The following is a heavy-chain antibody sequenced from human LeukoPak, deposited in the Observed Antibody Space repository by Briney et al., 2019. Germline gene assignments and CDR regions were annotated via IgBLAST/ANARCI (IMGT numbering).Heavy chain of an antibody. J-gene: IGHJ5*02. CDR1: GFTFSTYN. CDR2: ISTTGSTI. V-gene: IGHV3-48*01. CDR3: ASSPPRGGRP. Sequence: PGGSLRLSCAASGFTFSTYNMNGVRQAPGKGLEWVSYISTTGSTIYYADSVKGRFTISRDNANNSLYLQMNSLRGEDTAVYYCASSPPRGGRPWGQGTLVSVSS. D-gene: IGHD3-16*01.